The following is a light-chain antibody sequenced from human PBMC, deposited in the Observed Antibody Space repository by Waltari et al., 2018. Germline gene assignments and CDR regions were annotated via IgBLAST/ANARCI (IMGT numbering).Light chain of an antibody. CDR3: TSYTSTNTVI. Sequence: QSALPQPASVSGSPGQPITISCAGTSSDLGCYNYVSWYQQHPGKAPKLIIFDVTRWPSGVSHRFSGSKSGNTASLTISGLQAEDEADYYCTSYTSTNTVIFGGGTKVTVL. J-gene: IGLJ2*01. V-gene: IGLV2-14*03. CDR2: DVT. CDR1: SSDLGCYNY.